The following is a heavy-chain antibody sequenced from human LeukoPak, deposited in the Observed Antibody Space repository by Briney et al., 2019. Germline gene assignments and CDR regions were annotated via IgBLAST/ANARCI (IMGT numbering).Heavy chain of an antibody. CDR1: GGSFSNYF. V-gene: IGHV4-34*01. J-gene: IGHJ5*02. CDR2: ITESGDT. Sequence: SDTLSLTCGVYGGSFSNYFWTWIRQSPAKGLEWVGEITESGDTDYNPSLKRRANISIDTPRSQFSLTLSSVTAADTAMYYCARVVGIAVVPGATEDNYFDPWGQGTQVTVSS. D-gene: IGHD2-2*01. CDR3: ARVVGIAVVPGATEDNYFDP.